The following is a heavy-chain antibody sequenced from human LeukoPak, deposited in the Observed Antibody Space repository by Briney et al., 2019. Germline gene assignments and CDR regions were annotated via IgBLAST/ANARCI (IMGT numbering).Heavy chain of an antibody. D-gene: IGHD6-19*01. CDR1: GGSISSYY. CDR3: ARARSGWWDPFDY. CDR2: IYYSGST. Sequence: SETPSLTCTVTGGSISSYYWSWIRQPPGKGLEWIGYIYYSGSTNYNPSLKSRVTISVDTSKNQFSLKLSSVTAADTAVYYCARARSGWWDPFDYWGQGTLVTVSS. V-gene: IGHV4-59*01. J-gene: IGHJ4*02.